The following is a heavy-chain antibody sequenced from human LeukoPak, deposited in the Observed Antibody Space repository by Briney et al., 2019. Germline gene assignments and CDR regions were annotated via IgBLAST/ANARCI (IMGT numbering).Heavy chain of an antibody. J-gene: IGHJ4*02. D-gene: IGHD1-26*01. V-gene: IGHV4-38-2*02. CDR2: IYTSGST. CDR3: ARENSGSYREFDY. Sequence: SETLSLTCSVSGYSFTSGHYWGWIRQPPGKGLEWIGRIYTSGSTNYNASLKSRVSMSVDTSKNQFSLKLSSVTAADTAVFYCARENSGSYREFDYWGQGTLVTVSS. CDR1: GYSFTSGHY.